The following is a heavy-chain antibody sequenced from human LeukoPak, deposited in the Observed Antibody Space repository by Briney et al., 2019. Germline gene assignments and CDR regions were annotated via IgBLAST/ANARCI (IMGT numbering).Heavy chain of an antibody. CDR3: TTDRPLTGGGVVTH. V-gene: IGHV3-15*01. D-gene: IGHD3-16*01. Sequence: PGGSLRLSCAASGFTFSSYEMNWVRQAPGKGLEWVGRIKSNVNGGTTDYSALVKGRFTISRDDSKSTLYLQMNSLKSEDTAVYYCTTDRPLTGGGVVTHWGQGTLVTVSS. CDR2: IKSNVNGGTT. J-gene: IGHJ4*02. CDR1: GFTFSSYE.